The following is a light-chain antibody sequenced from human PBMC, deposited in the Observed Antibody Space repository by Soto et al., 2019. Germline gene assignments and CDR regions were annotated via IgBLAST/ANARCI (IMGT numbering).Light chain of an antibody. CDR2: GAS. Sequence: IVVTQSPAILSVSPGDRATLSSRASQSSSSGYLALYQQTPGQAPRLLIYGASGRATATPNRVSGSGSGTDFALTISSLEREAYAVYYCQQRSNWSPALTFGGGTKVDIK. J-gene: IGKJ4*01. CDR1: QSSSSGY. CDR3: QQRSNWSPALT. V-gene: IGKV3D-20*02.